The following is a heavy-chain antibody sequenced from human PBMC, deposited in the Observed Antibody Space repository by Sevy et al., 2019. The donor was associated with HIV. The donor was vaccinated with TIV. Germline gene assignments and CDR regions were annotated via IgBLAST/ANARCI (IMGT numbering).Heavy chain of an antibody. CDR3: ARVCSGGSCYSGYFYYGMDV. J-gene: IGHJ6*02. CDR1: GFTFSSYS. V-gene: IGHV3-21*01. CDR2: ISSSSSYI. D-gene: IGHD2-15*01. Sequence: GGSLRLSCAASGFTFSSYSMNWVRQAPGRGLEWVSSISSSSSYISYADSVKGRFTISRDNAKNSLYLQMNSLRAEDTAVYYCARVCSGGSCYSGYFYYGMDVWGQRTTVTVSS.